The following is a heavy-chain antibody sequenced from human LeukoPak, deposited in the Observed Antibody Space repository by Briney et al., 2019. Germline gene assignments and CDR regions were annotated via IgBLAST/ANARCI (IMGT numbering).Heavy chain of an antibody. Sequence: GGSLRLSCAASGFTFSSYSMDWVRQAPGKGLEWVSSISSSSSYIYYADSVKGRFTISRDNAKNSLYLQMNSLRAEDTAVYYCARDFPPEQLEISTGSGDFDLWGRGTLVTVSS. CDR3: ARDFPPEQLEISTGSGDFDL. CDR1: GFTFSSYS. D-gene: IGHD6-6*01. J-gene: IGHJ2*01. V-gene: IGHV3-21*01. CDR2: ISSSSSYI.